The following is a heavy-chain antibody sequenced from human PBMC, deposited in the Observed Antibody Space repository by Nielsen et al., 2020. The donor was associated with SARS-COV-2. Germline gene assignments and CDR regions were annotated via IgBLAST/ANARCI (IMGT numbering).Heavy chain of an antibody. Sequence: SETLSLTCTVSGGSISSGGYYWSWIRQHPGKGLEWIGYIYYSGSTYYNPSLKSRVTISVDTSKNQFSLKLSSVTAADTAVYYCARDYYDSSGWAWFDPWGQGTLVTVSS. CDR3: ARDYYDSSGWAWFDP. D-gene: IGHD3-22*01. CDR2: IYYSGST. J-gene: IGHJ5*02. V-gene: IGHV4-31*03. CDR1: GGSISSGGYY.